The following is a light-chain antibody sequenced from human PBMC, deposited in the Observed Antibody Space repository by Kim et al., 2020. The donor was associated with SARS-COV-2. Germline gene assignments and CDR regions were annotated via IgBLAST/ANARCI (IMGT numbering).Light chain of an antibody. CDR2: GAS. CDR1: QSVSSSY. V-gene: IGKV3-20*01. Sequence: SPAERATPTCRASQSVSSSYLAWYQQKPGQAPRLLINGASSRATGIPDRSSGSGSGTDFTLTISRLEPEDFAEYYCQQYGSSPRTFGQGTKVDIK. CDR3: QQYGSSPRT. J-gene: IGKJ1*01.